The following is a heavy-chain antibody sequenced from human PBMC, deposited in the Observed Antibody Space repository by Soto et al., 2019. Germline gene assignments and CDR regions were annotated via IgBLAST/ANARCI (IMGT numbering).Heavy chain of an antibody. J-gene: IGHJ6*02. CDR2: ISAYNGNT. V-gene: IGHV1-18*01. CDR3: ATVVIGYCYYGMDV. CDR1: GYTFTSYG. Sequence: QVQLVQSGAEVKKPGASVKVSCKASGYTFTSYGISWVRQAPGQGLEWMGWISAYNGNTNYAQKLQGRGTMTTDTSASTAYMELRSLRSGDTAVYYCATVVIGYCYYGMDVWGQGTTVTVSS.